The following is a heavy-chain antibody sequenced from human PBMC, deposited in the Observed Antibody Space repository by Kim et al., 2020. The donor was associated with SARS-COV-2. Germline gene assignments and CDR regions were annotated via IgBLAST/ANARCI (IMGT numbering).Heavy chain of an antibody. V-gene: IGHV3-21*01. CDR3: ARDSMDYDFWSGKTRSDSPIAY. CDR2: ISSSSSYI. D-gene: IGHD3-3*01. CDR1: GFTFSSYS. Sequence: GGSLRLSCAASGFTFSSYSMNWVRQAPGKGLEWVSSISSSSSYIYYADSVKGRFTISRDNAKNSLYLQMNSLRAEDTAVYYCARDSMDYDFWSGKTRSDSPIAYWGQGTLVTVSS. J-gene: IGHJ4*02.